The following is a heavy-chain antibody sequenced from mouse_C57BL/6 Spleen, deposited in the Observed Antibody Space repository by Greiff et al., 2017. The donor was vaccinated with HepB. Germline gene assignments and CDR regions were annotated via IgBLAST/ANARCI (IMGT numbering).Heavy chain of an antibody. V-gene: IGHV5-15*01. CDR3: ARGDYYGTRDWYFDV. Sequence: DVMLVESGGGLVQPGGSLKLSCAASGFTFSDYGMAWVRQAPRKGPEWVAFISNLAYSIYYADTVTGRFTISRENAKNTLDLEMSSLRSEDTAMYYCARGDYYGTRDWYFDVWGTGTTVTVSS. CDR1: GFTFSDYG. J-gene: IGHJ1*03. CDR2: ISNLAYSI. D-gene: IGHD1-1*01.